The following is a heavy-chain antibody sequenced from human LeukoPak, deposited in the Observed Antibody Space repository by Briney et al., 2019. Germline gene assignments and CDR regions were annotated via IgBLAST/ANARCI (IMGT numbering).Heavy chain of an antibody. J-gene: IGHJ4*02. V-gene: IGHV1-8*01. CDR3: ATSFGPVIAAAGTGAD. CDR2: MNPNSGNT. D-gene: IGHD6-13*01. Sequence: GASVKVSCKASGYTFTSYDINWVRQATGQGLEWMGWMNPNSGNTGYAQKFQGRVTMTRNTSISTAYMELSSLRAEDTAVYYCATSFGPVIAAAGTGADWGQGTLVTVSS. CDR1: GYTFTSYD.